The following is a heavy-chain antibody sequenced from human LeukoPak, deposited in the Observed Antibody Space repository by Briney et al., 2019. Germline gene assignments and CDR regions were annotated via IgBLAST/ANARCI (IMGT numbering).Heavy chain of an antibody. J-gene: IGHJ4*02. V-gene: IGHV1-24*01. Sequence: GASVKVSCKVSGYTLTELSMHWVRQAPGKGLEWMGGFDPEDGETIYAQKFQGRVTMTEDTSTDTAYMELCSLRSEDTAVYYCATATPGYYDSSGYYFDYWGQGTLVTVSS. D-gene: IGHD3-22*01. CDR3: ATATPGYYDSSGYYFDY. CDR1: GYTLTELS. CDR2: FDPEDGET.